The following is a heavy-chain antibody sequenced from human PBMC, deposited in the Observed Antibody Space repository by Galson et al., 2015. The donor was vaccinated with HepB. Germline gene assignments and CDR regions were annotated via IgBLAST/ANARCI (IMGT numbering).Heavy chain of an antibody. J-gene: IGHJ6*02. D-gene: IGHD3-16*02. CDR1: GYTFTSYA. CDR3: ARDTFGGVIGYYYYYGMDV. V-gene: IGHV7-4-1*02. CDR2: INTNTGNP. Sequence: SVKVSCKASGYTFTSYAMHWVRQAPGQRLEWMGWINTNTGNPTYAQGFTGRFVFSLDTSVSTAYLQISSLKAEDTAVYYCARDTFGGVIGYYYYYGMDVWGQGTTVTVSS.